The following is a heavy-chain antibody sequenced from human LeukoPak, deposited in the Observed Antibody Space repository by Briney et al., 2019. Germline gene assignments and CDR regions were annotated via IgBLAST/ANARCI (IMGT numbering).Heavy chain of an antibody. CDR2: ISGSGGST. Sequence: PGGSLRLSCAASGFTFSSYAMSWVRQAPGKGLEWVSAISGSGGSTYYADSVKGRFTISRDNSKNTLYLQMNSLRAEDTAVYYCAKAYWYGNYYYGMDVWGQGTTVTVSS. V-gene: IGHV3-23*01. D-gene: IGHD2-21*01. CDR1: GFTFSSYA. CDR3: AKAYWYGNYYYGMDV. J-gene: IGHJ6*02.